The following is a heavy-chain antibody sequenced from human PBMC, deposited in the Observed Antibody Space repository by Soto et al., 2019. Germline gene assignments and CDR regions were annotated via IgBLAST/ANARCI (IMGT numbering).Heavy chain of an antibody. CDR3: ARHTWGRQHGWFDP. D-gene: IGHD2-2*01. V-gene: IGHV4-39*01. Sequence: QLQLQESGPGLVKPSEILSLTCTVSGGSISSSSYYWGWIRQPLGKGLEWIGSIYYSGSTYYNPSLKSRVTISVDTSKNQFYLKQSSVTAADTAVYYCARHTWGRQHGWFDPWGQGTLVTVSS. CDR1: GGSISSSSYY. CDR2: IYYSGST. J-gene: IGHJ5*02.